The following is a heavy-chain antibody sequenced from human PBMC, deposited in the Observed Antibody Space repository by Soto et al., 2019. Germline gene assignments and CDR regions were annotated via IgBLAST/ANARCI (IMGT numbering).Heavy chain of an antibody. CDR1: GFTFDNFG. CDR3: AKDADDYGDSNIDH. V-gene: IGHV3-9*01. Sequence: EVQLVESGGGSIRPGRSLRLSCAASGFTFDNFGMHWVRQVPGKGLEWVSSISWNSGSRGYADSVKGRFTISRDNARNSLYLEMNSLRDEDTALYYCAKDADDYGDSNIDHWGQGAQVTVSS. J-gene: IGHJ4*02. D-gene: IGHD4-17*01. CDR2: ISWNSGSR.